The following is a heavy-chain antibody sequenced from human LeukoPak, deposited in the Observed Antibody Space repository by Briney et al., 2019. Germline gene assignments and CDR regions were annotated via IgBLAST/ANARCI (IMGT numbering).Heavy chain of an antibody. CDR1: GGSISSSSYY. V-gene: IGHV4-39*01. CDR3: ARTRIGYCSSTSCYAGNWFDP. Sequence: SETLSLTCTVSGGSISSSSYYWGWIRQPPGKGLEWIGSIYYSGSTYYNLSLKSRVTISVDTSKNQFSLKLSSVTAADTAVYYCARTRIGYCSSTSCYAGNWFDPWGQGTLVTVSS. D-gene: IGHD2-2*01. CDR2: IYYSGST. J-gene: IGHJ5*02.